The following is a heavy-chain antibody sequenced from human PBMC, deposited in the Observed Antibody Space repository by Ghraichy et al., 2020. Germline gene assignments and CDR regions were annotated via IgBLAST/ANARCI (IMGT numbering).Heavy chain of an antibody. Sequence: SETLSLTCAVYGGSFSGYYWSWIRQPPGKGLEWIGEINHSGSTNYNPSLKSRVTISVDTSKNQFSLKLSSVTAADTAVYYCARGPPGGGNDYWGQGTLVTVSS. CDR1: GGSFSGYY. J-gene: IGHJ4*02. CDR3: ARGPPGGGNDY. CDR2: INHSGST. V-gene: IGHV4-34*01. D-gene: IGHD3-16*01.